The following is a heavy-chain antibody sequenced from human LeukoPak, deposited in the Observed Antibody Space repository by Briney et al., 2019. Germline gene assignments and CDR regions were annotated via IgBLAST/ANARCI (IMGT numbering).Heavy chain of an antibody. CDR3: ARGGSSWFAEYFQH. CDR2: IIPILGIA. V-gene: IGHV1-69*04. J-gene: IGHJ1*01. Sequence: SVKVSCKASGGTFSSYAISWVRQAPGQGLEWMGRIIPILGIANYAQKFQGRVTITADKSTSTAYMELSSLRSEDTAVYHCARGGSSWFAEYFQHWGQGTLVTVSS. CDR1: GGTFSSYA. D-gene: IGHD6-13*01.